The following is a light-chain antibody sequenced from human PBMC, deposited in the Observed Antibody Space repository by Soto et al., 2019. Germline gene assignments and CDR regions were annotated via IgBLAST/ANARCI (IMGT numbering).Light chain of an antibody. J-gene: IGKJ3*01. CDR3: QQSYSTLFS. CDR2: AAS. V-gene: IGKV1-39*01. CDR1: QTIIRH. Sequence: DIQMTQSPSSLSASVGDRVTITCRASQTIIRHLNWYQHKPGSAPNLLIYAASSLPSGVPSRFSGSGSVTEFTLTISSLEPEDFETYYCQQSYSTLFSFGHATTV.